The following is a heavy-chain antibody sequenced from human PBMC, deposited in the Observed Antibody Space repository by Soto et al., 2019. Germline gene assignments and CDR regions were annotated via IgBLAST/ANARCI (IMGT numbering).Heavy chain of an antibody. CDR3: ARGGLATTNPTDY. Sequence: EVQLVESGGGLVQPGGSLRLSCAASGFTFSDYAMHWVRQAPGKGLEYVSGISSDGSGTYYGNCMKGRFTISRDNSKNTLYLRMGSLRAEDMAVYYCARGGLATTNPTDYWGQGTLVTVSS. V-gene: IGHV3-64*01. CDR1: GFTFSDYA. CDR2: ISSDGSGT. D-gene: IGHD5-12*01. J-gene: IGHJ4*02.